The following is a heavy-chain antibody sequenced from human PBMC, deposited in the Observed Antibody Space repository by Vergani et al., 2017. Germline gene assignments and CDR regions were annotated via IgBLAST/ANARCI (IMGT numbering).Heavy chain of an antibody. V-gene: IGHV3-23*01. CDR1: GFTFSSYA. Sequence: EVQLLESGGGLVQPGGSLRLSCAASGFTFSSYAMSWVRQAPGKGLEWVSAISGSGGSTYYADSVKGRFTISRDNSKNTLYLQMNSLRAEDTAVYYCATHRRPRRIAVAGRVVDYWGQGTLVTVSS. CDR3: ATHRRPRRIAVAGRVVDY. D-gene: IGHD6-19*01. CDR2: ISGSGGST. J-gene: IGHJ4*02.